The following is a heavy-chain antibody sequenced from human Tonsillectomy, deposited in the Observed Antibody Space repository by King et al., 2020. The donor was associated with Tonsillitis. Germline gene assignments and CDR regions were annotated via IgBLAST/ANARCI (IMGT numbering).Heavy chain of an antibody. D-gene: IGHD5-18*01. CDR2: IYHSGST. J-gene: IGHJ4*02. Sequence: QLQESGPGLVKPSETLSLTCAVTDYSISSGYYWAWIRQPPGKGLEWIGTIYHSGSTYYNLSLTSRVTISVDTSKNQFSLKLRSVTATDTAVYYCARARYSDGGPYNFDYWGQGTLVTVSS. CDR3: ARARYSDGGPYNFDY. V-gene: IGHV4-38-2*01. CDR1: DYSISSGYY.